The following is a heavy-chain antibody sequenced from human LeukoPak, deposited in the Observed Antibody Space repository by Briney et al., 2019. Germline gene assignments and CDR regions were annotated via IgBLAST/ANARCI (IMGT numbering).Heavy chain of an antibody. CDR3: AREGYCSSTSCYAVGAFDI. CDR1: GFTFSSYS. J-gene: IGHJ3*02. CDR2: ISSSSSYI. D-gene: IGHD2-2*01. Sequence: GGSLRLSCAASGFTFSSYSMNWVRQAPGKGLEWASSISSSSSYIYYADSVKGRFTISRDNAKNSLYLQMNSLRAEDAAVYYCAREGYCSSTSCYAVGAFDIWGQGTMVTVSS. V-gene: IGHV3-21*01.